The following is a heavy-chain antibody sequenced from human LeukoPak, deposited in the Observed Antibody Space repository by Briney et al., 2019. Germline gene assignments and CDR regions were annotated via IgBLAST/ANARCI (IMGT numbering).Heavy chain of an antibody. V-gene: IGHV3-9*03. CDR2: ISWNSGSI. CDR3: AKSGVGATIKAFDI. Sequence: PGRSLRLSCAASGFTFDDYAMQWVRQAPGKGLEWVSGISWNSGSIGYADSVKGRLTISRDNAKNSLYLQMNSLRAEDMALYYCAKSGVGATIKAFDIWGQGTMVTVSS. D-gene: IGHD1-26*01. CDR1: GFTFDDYA. J-gene: IGHJ3*02.